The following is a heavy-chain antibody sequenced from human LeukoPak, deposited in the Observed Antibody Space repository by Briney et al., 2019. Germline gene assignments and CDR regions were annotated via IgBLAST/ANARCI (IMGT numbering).Heavy chain of an antibody. CDR2: LSSSGGST. CDR1: GFTFSSYD. Sequence: GGSLRPSCAASGFTFSSYDMSWVRQAPGKGLEWVSCLSSSGGSTFYADSVRGRFTISRDNSKNTLYLQMNSLRAEDTAVYYCAVPGTLVVTSDYWGQGTLVTVSS. V-gene: IGHV3-23*01. D-gene: IGHD4-23*01. J-gene: IGHJ4*02. CDR3: AVPGTLVVTSDY.